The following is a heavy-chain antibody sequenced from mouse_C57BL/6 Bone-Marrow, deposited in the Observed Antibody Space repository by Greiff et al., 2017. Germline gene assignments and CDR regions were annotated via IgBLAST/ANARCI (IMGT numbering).Heavy chain of an antibody. CDR1: GFNFKDYY. CDR2: IDPEDGDT. D-gene: IGHD1-1*01. V-gene: IGHV14-1*01. J-gene: IGHJ2*01. CDR3: SPFYYYGSS. Sequence: VQLQQSGAELVRPGASVKLSCTASGFNFKDYYMHWVKQRPEQGLEWIGRIDPEDGDTEYAPKFQGKATMTADTSSNTAYLQLRSLTSEDTAVYYCSPFYYYGSSWGQGTTLTVSS.